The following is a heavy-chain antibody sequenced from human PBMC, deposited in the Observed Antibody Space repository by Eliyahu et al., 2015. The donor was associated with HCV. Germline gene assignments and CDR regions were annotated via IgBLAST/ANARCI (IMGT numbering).Heavy chain of an antibody. J-gene: IGHJ4*02. CDR2: IXHSGST. V-gene: IGHV4-34*01. CDR3: ARAAGTAFWDY. Sequence: QVQLQQWGAGLLKPSETLSLTCAVYGGSFSGYYWSWIRQPPGKGLEWIGEIXHSGSTNYNPSLKSRVTISVDTSKNQFSLKLSSVTAADTAVYYCARAAGTAFWDYWGQGTLVTVSS. CDR1: GGSFSGYY. D-gene: IGHD1-1*01.